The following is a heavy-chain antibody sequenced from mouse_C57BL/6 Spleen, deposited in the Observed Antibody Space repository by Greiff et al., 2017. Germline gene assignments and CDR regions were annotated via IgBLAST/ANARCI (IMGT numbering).Heavy chain of an antibody. CDR1: GYTFTSYW. V-gene: IGHV1-72*01. CDR3: ARSVPPLFLFFDY. CDR2: IDPNSGGT. D-gene: IGHD1-1*01. J-gene: IGHJ2*01. Sequence: QVHVKQSGAELVKPGASVKLSCKASGYTFTSYWMHWVKQRPGRGLEWIGRIDPNSGGTKYNEKFKSKATLTVDKPSSTAYMQRSSLTSEDSAVYFCARSVPPLFLFFDYRGQGTTLTVSS.